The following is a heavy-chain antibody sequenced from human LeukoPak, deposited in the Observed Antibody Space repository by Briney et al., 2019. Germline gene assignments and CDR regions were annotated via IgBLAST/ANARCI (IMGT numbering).Heavy chain of an antibody. J-gene: IGHJ4*02. CDR2: IGTAGDT. CDR3: ARRALAVAGTPFDY. Sequence: GVLRLSCAASGFTFSSYDMHWVRQATGKGLEWVSAIGTAGDTYYPGSVKGRFTISRENAKNSLYLQMNSLRAGDTAVYYCARRALAVAGTPFDYWGQGTLVTVSS. V-gene: IGHV3-13*01. CDR1: GFTFSSYD. D-gene: IGHD6-19*01.